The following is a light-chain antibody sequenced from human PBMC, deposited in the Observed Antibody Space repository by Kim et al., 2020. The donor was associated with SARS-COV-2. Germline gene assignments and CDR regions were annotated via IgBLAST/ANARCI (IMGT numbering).Light chain of an antibody. Sequence: IQLTQSPSSLSASVGDRVIITCRASQDINYNLAWYQHKAGKVPKLLISTASNLQSGVPSRFSGSGSGTDFSLTLSSLQPEDFATYYCQQLHDPPFTFGPGTKVDIK. CDR3: QQLHDPPFT. CDR1: QDINYN. CDR2: TAS. J-gene: IGKJ3*01. V-gene: IGKV1-9*01.